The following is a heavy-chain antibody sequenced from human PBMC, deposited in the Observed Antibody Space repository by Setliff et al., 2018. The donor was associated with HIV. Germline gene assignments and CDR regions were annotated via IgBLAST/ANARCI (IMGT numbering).Heavy chain of an antibody. J-gene: IGHJ6*03. CDR1: GGSVSGYY. CDR2: IDHSGST. V-gene: IGHV4-34*01. CDR3: ARDRSNWNYGKNYMDV. Sequence: PSETLSLTCAVYGGSVSGYYWSWIRQPPGKGLEWIGEIDHSGSTNYNPSLKSRVTISVDTSKNQFSLKLSSVTAADTAVYYCARDRSNWNYGKNYMDVWGKGTKVTSP. D-gene: IGHD1-7*01.